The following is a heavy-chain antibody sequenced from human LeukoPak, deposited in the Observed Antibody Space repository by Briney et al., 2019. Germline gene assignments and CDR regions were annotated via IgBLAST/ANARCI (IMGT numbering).Heavy chain of an antibody. D-gene: IGHD3-10*01. CDR1: GFTFSSYS. CDR3: ARVVPAAMPQLLWFGELDY. CDR2: ISSSGSTI. Sequence: GGSPRLSCAASGFTFSSYSMNWVRQAPGKGLEWVSYISSSGSTIYYADSVKGRFTISRDNAKNSLYLQMNSLRAEDTAVYYCARVVPAAMPQLLWFGELDYWGQGTLVTVSS. V-gene: IGHV3-48*04. J-gene: IGHJ4*02.